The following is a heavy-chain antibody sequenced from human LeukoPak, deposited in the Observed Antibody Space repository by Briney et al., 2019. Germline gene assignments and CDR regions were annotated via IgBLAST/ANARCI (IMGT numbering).Heavy chain of an antibody. D-gene: IGHD2-15*01. CDR3: ARPGGYCSGGSCYLDTFDI. V-gene: IGHV4-39*01. Sequence: SETLSLTCTVSGGSISSYYWGWIRQPPGKGLEWIGSIYCSGSTYYNPSLKSRVTISVDTSKNQFSLKLSSVTAADTAVYYCARPGGYCSGGSCYLDTFDIWGQGTMVTVSS. J-gene: IGHJ3*02. CDR1: GGSISSYY. CDR2: IYCSGST.